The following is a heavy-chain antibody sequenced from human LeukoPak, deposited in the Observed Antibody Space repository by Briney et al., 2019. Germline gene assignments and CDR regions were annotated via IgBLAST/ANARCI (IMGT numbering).Heavy chain of an antibody. CDR2: ILSDGSKE. D-gene: IGHD4-11*01. CDR3: ARADYSNYGYYYYYMDV. J-gene: IGHJ6*03. Sequence: PGGSLRLSCAASGFTFSSYGMHWVRQAPGKGLEWVAVILSDGSKEFYTDSVKGRFTISRDNSKNTLYLQMNSLRAEDTAVYYCARADYSNYGYYYYYMDVWGKGTTVTVSS. CDR1: GFTFSSYG. V-gene: IGHV3-33*01.